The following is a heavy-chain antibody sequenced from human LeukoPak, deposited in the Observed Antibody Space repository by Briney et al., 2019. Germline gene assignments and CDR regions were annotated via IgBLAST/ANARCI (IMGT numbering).Heavy chain of an antibody. Sequence: GGSLRLSCAASGFIFGNYGRHWVRQAPGKGLEWVAGIWYDGRNEDYVDSVKGRFTISRDNSKHTLYVQMNSLRVEDTAVYYCARDKYCSGASCWHGMDVWGQGTTVTVSS. CDR1: GFIFGNYG. D-gene: IGHD2-15*01. J-gene: IGHJ6*02. V-gene: IGHV3-33*01. CDR2: IWYDGRNE. CDR3: ARDKYCSGASCWHGMDV.